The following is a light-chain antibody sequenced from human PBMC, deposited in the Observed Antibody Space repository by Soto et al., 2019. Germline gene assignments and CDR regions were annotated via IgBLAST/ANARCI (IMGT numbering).Light chain of an antibody. CDR2: EVS. V-gene: IGLV2-14*01. J-gene: IGLJ1*01. CDR3: ISYTTISTSYV. CDR1: SSDVGLYNY. Sequence: QSALTQPASVSGSPGQSITISCTGTSSDVGLYNYVSWYQQYPGKAPKLMIFEVSNRPSGVSNRFSASKSGNTASLTISGLQAEDEADYYCISYTTISTSYVFGTGTKLTVL.